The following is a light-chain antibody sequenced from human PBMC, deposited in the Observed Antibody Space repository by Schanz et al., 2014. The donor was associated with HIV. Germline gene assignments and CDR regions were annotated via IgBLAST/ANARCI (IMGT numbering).Light chain of an antibody. J-gene: IGKJ2*01. CDR2: DAS. CDR3: QQSYSTPYT. Sequence: DIQMTQSPSTLSASVGDRVIITCRASQSISTWLAWYQQKPGKAPKLLIYDASNLETGVPSRFSGSGSGTDFTLTISSLQPEDFATYYCQQSYSTPYTFGQGTKLEIK. CDR1: QSISTW. V-gene: IGKV1-39*01.